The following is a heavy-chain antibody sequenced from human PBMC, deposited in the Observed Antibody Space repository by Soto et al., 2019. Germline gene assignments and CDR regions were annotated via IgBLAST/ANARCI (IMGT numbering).Heavy chain of an antibody. J-gene: IGHJ6*03. CDR1: GGSISSYY. CDR3: ARRLGGYYNYMDV. CDR2: TYYSGST. V-gene: IGHV4-59*08. Sequence: PSETLSLTCTVSGGSISSYYWSWIRQPPGKGLEWIGYTYYSGSTNYNPSLKSRVTISVDTSKNQFSLKLSSVTAADTAVYYCARRLGGYYNYMDVWGKGTTVTSP.